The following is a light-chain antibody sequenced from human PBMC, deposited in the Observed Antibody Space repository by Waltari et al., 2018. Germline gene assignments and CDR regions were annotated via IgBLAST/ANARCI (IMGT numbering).Light chain of an antibody. CDR3: QQYDNLPSYT. V-gene: IGKV1-33*01. J-gene: IGKJ2*01. CDR1: QDISNY. CDR2: DAS. Sequence: DIQMTQSPSSLSASVGDRVTITCQSSQDISNYLNCYQQKPGKAPKLLIYDASNLETVVPSRFSGSGSGTDFTFTISSLQPEDIATYYCQQYDNLPSYTFGQGTKLEIK.